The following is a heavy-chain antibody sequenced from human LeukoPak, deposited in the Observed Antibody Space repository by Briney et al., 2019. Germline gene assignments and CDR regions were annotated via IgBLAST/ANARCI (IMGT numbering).Heavy chain of an antibody. CDR2: IYYSGST. V-gene: IGHV4-39*07. J-gene: IGHJ6*03. CDR1: GGSISSSSYY. CDR3: ARTIEPSPRRLNYYMDV. Sequence: SETLSLTCTVSGGSISSSSYYWGWIRQPPGKGLEWIGSIYYSGSTYYNPSLKSRVTISVDRSKNQFSLKLSSVTAADTAVYYCARTIEPSPRRLNYYMDVWGKGTTVTVSS. D-gene: IGHD2-2*01.